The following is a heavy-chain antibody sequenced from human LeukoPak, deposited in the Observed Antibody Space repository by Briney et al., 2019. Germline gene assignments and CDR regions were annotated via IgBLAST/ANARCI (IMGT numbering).Heavy chain of an antibody. V-gene: IGHV3-33*06. Sequence: GGSLRLSXAASGFTFSSYGMHWVRQAPGKGLEWVAVIWYDGSNKYYADSVKGRFTISRDNSKNTLYLQMNSLRAEDTAVYYCAKDGSGSTSWYYMDVWGKGTTVTVSS. CDR3: AKDGSGSTSWYYMDV. CDR1: GFTFSSYG. D-gene: IGHD1-26*01. J-gene: IGHJ6*03. CDR2: IWYDGSNK.